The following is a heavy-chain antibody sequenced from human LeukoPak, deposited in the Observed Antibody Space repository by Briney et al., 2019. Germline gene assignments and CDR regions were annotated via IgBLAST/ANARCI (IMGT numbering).Heavy chain of an antibody. CDR1: GFTFSNYW. Sequence: GGSLRLSCAASGFTFSNYWMSWVRQAPGKGLEWVANIKQDGTEKFYVDSVKARFTISRDNAKNSLYLQMNSLRAEDTAVYYRAKDRQQQLAHTQDFDYWGQGTLVTVSS. D-gene: IGHD6-13*01. CDR2: IKQDGTEK. V-gene: IGHV3-7*03. CDR3: AKDRQQQLAHTQDFDY. J-gene: IGHJ4*02.